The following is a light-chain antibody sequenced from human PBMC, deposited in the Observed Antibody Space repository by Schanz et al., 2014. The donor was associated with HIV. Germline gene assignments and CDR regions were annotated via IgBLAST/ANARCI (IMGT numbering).Light chain of an antibody. V-gene: IGKV3-11*01. Sequence: EIVLTQSPATLSLSPGERATLSCRASQSVSSYLAWYQQKPGQAPRLLIYDASNRATGIPARFSGSGSGTDFTLTISRLEPEDSAVYYCQQYGSSPTFGQGTRVEIK. CDR1: QSVSSY. CDR3: QQYGSSPT. CDR2: DAS. J-gene: IGKJ1*01.